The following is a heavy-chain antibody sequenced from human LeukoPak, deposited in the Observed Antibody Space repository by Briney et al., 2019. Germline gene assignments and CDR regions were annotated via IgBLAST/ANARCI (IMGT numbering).Heavy chain of an antibody. D-gene: IGHD2-15*01. CDR3: ARRVDATRWFDP. Sequence: PGGSLRLSCAASGFTFSSYAMSWVRQAPGKGLVWVSRINSDGTSTMYADSVKGRFTFSRDNAKNTLYLQMNSLRDEDTAVYYCARRVDATRWFDPWGQGSLVTVS. CDR2: INSDGTST. CDR1: GFTFSSYA. J-gene: IGHJ5*02. V-gene: IGHV3-74*03.